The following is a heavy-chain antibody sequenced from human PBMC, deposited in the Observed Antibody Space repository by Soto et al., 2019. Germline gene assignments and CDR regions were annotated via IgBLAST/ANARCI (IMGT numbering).Heavy chain of an antibody. CDR1: GFTFSTYG. CDR2: ISDDGSKK. V-gene: IGHV3-30*18. Sequence: GGSLRLSCAASGFTFSTYGMHWVRQAPGKGLEWVALISDDGSKKYYIDSVKGRFIISRDNSKNTLYLQMNRLRSEDTAVYYCAKYNMVVVAVDQYNNMDVWGQGTTVTVSS. CDR3: AKYNMVVVAVDQYNNMDV. J-gene: IGHJ6*02. D-gene: IGHD3-22*01.